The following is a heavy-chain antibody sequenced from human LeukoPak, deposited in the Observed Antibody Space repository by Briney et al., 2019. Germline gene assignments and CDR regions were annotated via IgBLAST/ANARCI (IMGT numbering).Heavy chain of an antibody. Sequence: ASVKVSCKASGYTFTSYYMHWVRQAPGQGLEWMGIINPSGGSTSYAQKFQGRITMTRVTSTSTVYMELSSLRSEDTAVYYCARDFHDSSGPPRNFQHWGQGTLVTVSS. J-gene: IGHJ1*01. V-gene: IGHV1-46*01. CDR2: INPSGGST. CDR1: GYTFTSYY. CDR3: ARDFHDSSGPPRNFQH. D-gene: IGHD3-22*01.